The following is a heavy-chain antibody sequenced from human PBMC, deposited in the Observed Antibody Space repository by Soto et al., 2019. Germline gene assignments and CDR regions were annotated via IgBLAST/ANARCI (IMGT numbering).Heavy chain of an antibody. Sequence: GGSLRLSCAASGFTFSSYGMHWVRQAPGKGLEWVAVISYDGSNKYYADSVKGRFTISRDNSKNTLYLQMNSLRAEDTAVYYCARGMVVPAAMLAGSGGYYYYYYMDVWGKGTTVTVSS. CDR2: ISYDGSNK. V-gene: IGHV3-30*03. D-gene: IGHD2-2*01. CDR1: GFTFSSYG. CDR3: ARGMVVPAAMLAGSGGYYYYYYMDV. J-gene: IGHJ6*03.